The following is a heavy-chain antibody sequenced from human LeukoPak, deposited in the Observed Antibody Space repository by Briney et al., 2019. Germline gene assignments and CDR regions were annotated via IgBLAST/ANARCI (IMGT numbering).Heavy chain of an antibody. D-gene: IGHD3-10*01. Sequence: PSVNVSCTPSRGTFSSYAISRVPQAPAQGLEWMGRIIPILGIANYAQKFQGRVTITADKSTSTAYRARSSLRSEDTAVYYCASVGSGSYYNPSDNYYYGMDGWGQGTTVTVSS. CDR1: RGTFSSYA. V-gene: IGHV1-69*04. J-gene: IGHJ6*02. CDR2: IIPILGIA. CDR3: ASVGSGSYYNPSDNYYYGMDG.